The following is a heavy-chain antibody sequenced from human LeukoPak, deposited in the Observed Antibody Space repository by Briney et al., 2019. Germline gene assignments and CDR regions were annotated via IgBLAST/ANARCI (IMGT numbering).Heavy chain of an antibody. J-gene: IGHJ2*01. CDR3: ARRDGSGSTPL. CDR1: GASMSRGDYY. Sequence: PSETLSLTCTVSGASMSRGDYYWNWIRQPAGKGLEWIGRIYTDGSTNYNPSLKSRVTISIDTSKNQFSLQLSSVTAADTAVYYCARRDGSGSTPLWGRGTLVTVPS. CDR2: IYTDGST. D-gene: IGHD3-10*01. V-gene: IGHV4-61*02.